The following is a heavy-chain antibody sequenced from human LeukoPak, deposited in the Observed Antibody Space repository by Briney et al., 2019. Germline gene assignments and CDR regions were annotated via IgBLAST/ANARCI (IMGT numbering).Heavy chain of an antibody. V-gene: IGHV3-21*01. CDR3: AREQSGIAAAGTVKSNWFDP. CDR1: GFTFESDS. CDR2: ISSSSSYI. J-gene: IGHJ5*02. Sequence: GGSLRLSCAGSGFTFESDSMNWVRQAPGKGLEWVSSISSSSSYIYYADSVKGRFTISRDNAKNSLYLQMNSLRAEDTAVYYCAREQSGIAAAGTVKSNWFDPWGQGTLVTVSS. D-gene: IGHD6-13*01.